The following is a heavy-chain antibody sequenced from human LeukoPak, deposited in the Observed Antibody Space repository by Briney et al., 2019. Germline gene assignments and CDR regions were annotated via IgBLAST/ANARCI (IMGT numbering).Heavy chain of an antibody. CDR3: ARAPKFSVVTAKSNAFDI. CDR1: GYTFTSYY. D-gene: IGHD4-23*01. V-gene: IGHV1-69*13. CDR2: IIPIFGTA. Sequence: RASVKVSCKASGYTFTSYYMHWVRQAPGQGLEWMGGIIPIFGTANYAQKFQGRVTITADESTSTAYMELSSLRSEDTAVYYCARAPKFSVVTAKSNAFDIWGQGTMVTVSS. J-gene: IGHJ3*02.